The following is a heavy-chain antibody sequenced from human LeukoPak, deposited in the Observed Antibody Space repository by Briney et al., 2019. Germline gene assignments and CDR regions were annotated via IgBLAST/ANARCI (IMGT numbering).Heavy chain of an antibody. D-gene: IGHD6-13*01. Sequence: GGPLRLSCAASGFPFSNYWMHWVRQAPGKGLVWVSRVNSDGSTTNYADSVKGRFTISRDNAENTLYMRMNSLRPEDTAVYYRARGYYSSSHFDSWGQGTLVTVSS. CDR2: VNSDGSTT. V-gene: IGHV3-74*01. CDR1: GFPFSNYW. CDR3: ARGYYSSSHFDS. J-gene: IGHJ4*02.